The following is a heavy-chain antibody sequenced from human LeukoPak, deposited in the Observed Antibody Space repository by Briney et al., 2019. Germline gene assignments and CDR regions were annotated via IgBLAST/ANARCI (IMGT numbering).Heavy chain of an antibody. CDR1: GYTFTSYA. Sequence: ASVKVSCKASGYTFTSYAMHWVRQAPGQRLEWMGWINAGNGNTKYSQKFQGRVTMTEDTSTDTAYMELSSLRSEDTAVYYCATAYYGSGSYYPIHYWGQGTLVTVSS. D-gene: IGHD3-10*01. V-gene: IGHV1-3*01. CDR3: ATAYYGSGSYYPIHY. J-gene: IGHJ4*02. CDR2: INAGNGNT.